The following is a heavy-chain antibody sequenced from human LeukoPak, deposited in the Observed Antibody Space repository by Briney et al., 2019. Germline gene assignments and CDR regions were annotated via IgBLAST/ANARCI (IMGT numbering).Heavy chain of an antibody. V-gene: IGHV1-18*01. D-gene: IGHD2-2*01. Sequence: GASVKVSCKASGYTFTSYGISWVRQAPGQGLEWMGWISAYNGNTNYAQKLQGRVTMTTDTSTSTAYMELRSLRSDDTAVYYCARVSCSSTWCAFDIWGQGTMVTVSS. J-gene: IGHJ3*02. CDR2: ISAYNGNT. CDR1: GYTFTSYG. CDR3: ARVSCSSTWCAFDI.